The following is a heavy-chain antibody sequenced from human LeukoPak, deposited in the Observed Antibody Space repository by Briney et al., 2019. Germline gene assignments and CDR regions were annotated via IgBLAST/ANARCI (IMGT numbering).Heavy chain of an antibody. D-gene: IGHD3-3*01. CDR2: INPSGGST. CDR1: GYTFTSYY. Sequence: ASVKVSCKASGYTFTSYYMHWVRQAPGQGLEWMGIINPSGGSTSYAQKFQGRVTMTRDTSTSTVYMELSSLRSEDTAVYYCARDRNQESLYYDFWSGYFYWGQGTLVTVSS. J-gene: IGHJ4*02. CDR3: ARDRNQESLYYDFWSGYFY. V-gene: IGHV1-46*01.